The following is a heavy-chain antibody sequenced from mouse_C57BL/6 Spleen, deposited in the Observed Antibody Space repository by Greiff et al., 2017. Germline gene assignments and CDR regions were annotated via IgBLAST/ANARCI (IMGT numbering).Heavy chain of an antibody. CDR3: ARDNRSSYWFAY. D-gene: IGHD1-1*01. CDR1: GFTFSSYA. J-gene: IGHJ3*01. V-gene: IGHV5-4*01. CDR2: ISDGGSYT. Sequence: EVKLVASGGGLVKPGGSLKLSCAASGFTFSSYAMSWVRQTPEKRLEWVATISDGGSYTYYPDNVKGRFTISRDNAKNNLYLQMSHLKSEDTAMYYCARDNRSSYWFAYWGQGTLVTVSA.